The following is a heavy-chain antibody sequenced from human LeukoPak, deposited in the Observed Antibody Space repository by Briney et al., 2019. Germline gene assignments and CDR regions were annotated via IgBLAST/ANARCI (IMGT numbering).Heavy chain of an antibody. CDR3: ARYHLYYYYGMDV. Sequence: ASETLSLTCAVYGGSFSGYYWSWIRQPPGKGLEWIGYIYYSGSTNYNPSLKSRVTISVDTSKNQFSLKLSSVTAADTAVYYCARYHLYYYYGMDVWGQGTTVTVSS. J-gene: IGHJ6*02. CDR1: GGSFSGYY. CDR2: IYYSGST. V-gene: IGHV4-59*01.